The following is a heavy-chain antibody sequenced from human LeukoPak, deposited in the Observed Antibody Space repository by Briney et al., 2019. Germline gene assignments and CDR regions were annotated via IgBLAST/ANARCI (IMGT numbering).Heavy chain of an antibody. V-gene: IGHV4-39*07. CDR2: IYYSGST. CDR1: GGSISSSSYY. CDR3: ARDDPHYYGSGSPYFDY. Sequence: SETLSLTCTVSGGSISSSSYYWGWIRQPPGKGLEWIGSIYYSGSTYYNPSLKSRVTISVDTSKNQFSLKLSSVTAADTAVYYCARDDPHYYGSGSPYFDYWGQGTLVTVSS. J-gene: IGHJ4*02. D-gene: IGHD3-10*01.